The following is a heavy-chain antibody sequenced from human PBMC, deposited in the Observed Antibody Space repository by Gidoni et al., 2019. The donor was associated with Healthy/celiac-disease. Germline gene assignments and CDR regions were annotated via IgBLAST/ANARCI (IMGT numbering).Heavy chain of an antibody. J-gene: IGHJ2*01. D-gene: IGHD1-26*01. Sequence: EVQLLESGGGLVQPGGSLRLSCAASGFTFSSYAMSWVRQAPGKGLEWVSAISGSGGSTYYADSVKGRFTISRDKSKNTLYLQMNSLRAEDTAVYYCAKDPKLTDHEWYFDLWGRGTLVTVSS. CDR2: ISGSGGST. CDR3: AKDPKLTDHEWYFDL. CDR1: GFTFSSYA. V-gene: IGHV3-23*01.